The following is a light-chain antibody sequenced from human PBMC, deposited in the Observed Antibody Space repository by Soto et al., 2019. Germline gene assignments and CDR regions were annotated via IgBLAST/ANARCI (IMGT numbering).Light chain of an antibody. CDR3: QQYGGSPPGIT. CDR2: GAS. CDR1: QSVSSSY. Sequence: EIVLTQSPGTLSLSPGERATLSCRASQSVSSSYLAWYQQKPGQAPRLLIYGASSRATDIPDRFSGSGSGTDFTLTISRLEPEDFAVYYCQQYGGSPPGITFGQGTRLEIK. J-gene: IGKJ5*01. V-gene: IGKV3-20*01.